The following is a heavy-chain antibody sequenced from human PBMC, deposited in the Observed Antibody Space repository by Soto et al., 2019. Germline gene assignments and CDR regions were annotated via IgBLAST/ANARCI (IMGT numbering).Heavy chain of an antibody. CDR1: GGSISSGGYY. CDR2: IYYSGST. CDR3: ASSAHVDRIDY. J-gene: IGHJ4*02. D-gene: IGHD5-12*01. Sequence: QVQLQESGPGLVKPSQTLSLTCTVSGGSISSGGYYWSWIRPHPRKGLEWIGYIYYSGSTYYNPSLKSRVTISVDTSKNQFSLKLSSVTAADTAVYYCASSAHVDRIDYWGQGTLVTVSS. V-gene: IGHV4-31*03.